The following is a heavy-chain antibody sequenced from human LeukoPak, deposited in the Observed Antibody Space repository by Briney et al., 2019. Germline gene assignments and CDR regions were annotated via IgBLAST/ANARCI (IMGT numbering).Heavy chain of an antibody. CDR2: INPSGGST. CDR3: AREDTVTYYFDY. D-gene: IGHD4-17*01. V-gene: IGHV1-46*01. Sequence: ASAKVSCKASGYTFTSYYMHWVRQAPGQGLEWMGIINPSGGSTSYAQKFQGRVTMTRDASTSTVYMELSSLRSEDTAVYYCAREDTVTYYFDYWGQGTLVTASS. CDR1: GYTFTSYY. J-gene: IGHJ4*02.